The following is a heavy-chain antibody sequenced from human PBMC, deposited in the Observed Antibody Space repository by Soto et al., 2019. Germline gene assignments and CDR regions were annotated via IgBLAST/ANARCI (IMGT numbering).Heavy chain of an antibody. CDR1: GGSISSYY. V-gene: IGHV4-59*08. CDR3: ARQGGIDYDFWSGYYWDYYYYMDV. J-gene: IGHJ6*03. D-gene: IGHD3-3*01. CDR2: IYYSGST. Sequence: SETLSLTCTASGGSISSYYWSWIRQPPGKGLEWIGYIYYSGSTNYNPSLKSRVTISVDTSKNQFSLKLSSVTAADTAGYYCARQGGIDYDFWSGYYWDYYYYMDVWGKGTTVTVSS.